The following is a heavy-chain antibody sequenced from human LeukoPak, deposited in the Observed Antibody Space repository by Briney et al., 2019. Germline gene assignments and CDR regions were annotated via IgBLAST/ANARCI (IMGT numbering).Heavy chain of an antibody. Sequence: GGSLRLSCAASGFTFSSYAMSWVRQAPGKGREWVSAISGRGGGTYYADSVKGRFTISRDNSQNTLYLQRNSLRAEDTAVYYCARGDSNYEYDPSPPGDVWGQGTTVPVSS. V-gene: IGHV3-23*01. CDR1: GFTFSSYA. CDR3: ARGDSNYEYDPSPPGDV. CDR2: ISGRGGGT. J-gene: IGHJ6*02. D-gene: IGHD4-11*01.